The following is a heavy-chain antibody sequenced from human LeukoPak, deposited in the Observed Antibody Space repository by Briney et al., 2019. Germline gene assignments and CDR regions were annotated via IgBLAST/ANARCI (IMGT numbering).Heavy chain of an antibody. J-gene: IGHJ4*02. D-gene: IGHD3-10*01. CDR2: INAGNGNT. V-gene: IGHV1-3*01. CDR1: GYTFTSYA. CDR3: ARDETAYGSGACFDY. Sequence: ASVKVSCKASGYTFTSYAMHWVRQAPGQRLEWMGWINAGNGNTKYSQKFQGRVTITRDTSASTAYMELSSLRSEDTAVYYCARDETAYGSGACFDYWGQGTLVTVSS.